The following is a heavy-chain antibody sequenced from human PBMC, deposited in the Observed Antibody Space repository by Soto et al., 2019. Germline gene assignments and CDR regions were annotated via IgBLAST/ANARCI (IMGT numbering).Heavy chain of an antibody. CDR3: TTKGTSSWTNFDL. J-gene: IGHJ4*02. CDR2: IKSKTAGGTI. CDR1: GYTFNIAL. Sequence: LSCASCGYTFNIALVTFSRQKTGRGLEWVGRIKSKTAGGTIEYAAPVKGRFTISRDDSKNMLYLEMSSLKTEDTAVYYCTTKGTSSWTNFDLWGQGTLVTVSS. D-gene: IGHD6-13*01. V-gene: IGHV3-15*07.